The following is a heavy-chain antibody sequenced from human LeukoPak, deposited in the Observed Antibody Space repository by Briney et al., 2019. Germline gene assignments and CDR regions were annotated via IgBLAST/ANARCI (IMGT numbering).Heavy chain of an antibody. CDR2: ISHSGSTI. V-gene: IGHV4-34*01. Sequence: SEALSLTCALYGGSLSDYFWSWFRQPPGKGLEWIGQISHSGSTIIYHPSLKSRVTISIDTSKDQFTLKLTSVTAADTAIYYCARGPIGSSHDFDYWGQGTLVTVSS. CDR1: GGSLSDYF. CDR3: ARGPIGSSHDFDY. D-gene: IGHD1-26*01. J-gene: IGHJ4*02.